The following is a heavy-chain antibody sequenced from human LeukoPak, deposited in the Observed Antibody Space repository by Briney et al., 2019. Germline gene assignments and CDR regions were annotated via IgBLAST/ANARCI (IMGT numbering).Heavy chain of an antibody. CDR3: ARDETITIFGSDFDY. J-gene: IGHJ4*02. Sequence: PGGSLRLSCVVSGFTFSTYTMNWVRQAPGKGLEWVSSISSGSRDIYYADSLKGRFTISRDNAKNSLYLQMNSLRAEDTAVYYCARDETITIFGSDFDYWGQGTLVTVSS. CDR1: GFTFSTYT. CDR2: ISSGSRDI. D-gene: IGHD3-3*01. V-gene: IGHV3-21*01.